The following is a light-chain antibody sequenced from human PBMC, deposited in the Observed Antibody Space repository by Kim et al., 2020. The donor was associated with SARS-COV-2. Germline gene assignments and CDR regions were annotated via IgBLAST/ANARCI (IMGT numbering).Light chain of an antibody. Sequence: SSELTQDPAVSVALGQTVRITCQGDSLRSYYATWYQQKPGQAPILVIYGKNNRPSGIPDRFSGSSSGNTASLTITGTQAGDEADYYCKSRVRNDNVVFGG. J-gene: IGLJ2*01. CDR2: GKN. CDR3: KSRVRNDNVV. CDR1: SLRSYY. V-gene: IGLV3-19*01.